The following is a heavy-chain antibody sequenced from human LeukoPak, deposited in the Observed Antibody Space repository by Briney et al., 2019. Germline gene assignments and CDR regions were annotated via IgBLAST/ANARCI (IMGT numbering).Heavy chain of an antibody. Sequence: PGGSLRLSCAASGFTFSDHYMEWVRQAPGKGLEWVANIKQDGSETYYVDSVKGRFTISGDNAKNSLYLQMDSLRAEDTAVYYCVRARYCSSSSCYMDVWGKGPTTVSS. D-gene: IGHD6-6*01. V-gene: IGHV3-7*01. CDR1: GFTFSDHY. J-gene: IGHJ6*03. CDR2: IKQDGSET. CDR3: VRARYCSSSSCYMDV.